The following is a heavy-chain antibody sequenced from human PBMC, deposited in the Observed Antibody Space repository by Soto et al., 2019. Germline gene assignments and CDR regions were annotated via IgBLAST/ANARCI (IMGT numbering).Heavy chain of an antibody. CDR3: ARPSSGEDFDY. CDR2: IYYSGST. CDR1: GGSISSSSYD. J-gene: IGHJ4*02. V-gene: IGHV4-39*01. Sequence: QLQLQESGPGLVKPSETLSLTCTVSGGSISSSSYDWGWIRQPPGKGLEWIGSIYYSGSTYYNPSLKSRVTISVDTSKNQFSLKLSSVTAADTAVYYCARPSSGEDFDYWGQGTLVTVSS. D-gene: IGHD6-19*01.